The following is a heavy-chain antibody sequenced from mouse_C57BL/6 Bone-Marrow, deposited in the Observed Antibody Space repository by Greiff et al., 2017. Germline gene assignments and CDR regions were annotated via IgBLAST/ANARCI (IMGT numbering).Heavy chain of an antibody. CDR1: GYTFTSYW. V-gene: IGHV1-61*01. Sequence: VQLQQPGAELVRPGSSVKLSCKASGYTFTSYWMGWVKQRPGQGLEWIGNIYPSDSETHYNQQFKDKATLTVDKSSSTAYMQLSSLTSEDSAVYYCAKGTLGLRPWFAYWGQGTLVTVSA. J-gene: IGHJ3*01. CDR3: AKGTLGLRPWFAY. CDR2: IYPSDSET.